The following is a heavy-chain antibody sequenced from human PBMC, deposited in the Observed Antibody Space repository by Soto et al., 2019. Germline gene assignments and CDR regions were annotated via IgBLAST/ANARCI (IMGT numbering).Heavy chain of an antibody. CDR3: AKKRDHFDY. CDR2: ILSGGTT. CDR1: GFTFSTNA. J-gene: IGHJ4*02. Sequence: EVQLLESGGGLVQPGGSLRLSCTASGFTFSTNAMSWVRQAPGKGLEWVSAILSGGTTYYADSVKGRFTISRDNSKNTLYLQMNSLSAEDTAVYYCAKKRDHFDYWGQGALITVSS. V-gene: IGHV3-23*01.